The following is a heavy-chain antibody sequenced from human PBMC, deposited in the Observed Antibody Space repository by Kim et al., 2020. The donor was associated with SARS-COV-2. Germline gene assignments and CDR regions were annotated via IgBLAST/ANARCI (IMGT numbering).Heavy chain of an antibody. J-gene: IGHJ4*02. CDR1: GGSISSSNNY. CDR3: ARQGGDPRPYYFDY. V-gene: IGHV4-39*01. CDR2: IYYGGST. D-gene: IGHD3-16*01. Sequence: SETLSLTCTVSGGSISSSNNYWGWIRQPPGKGLEWIGSIYYGGSTYYNSSLKSRVTISVDTSQNQFSLRLSSVTAADTAVYYCARQGGDPRPYYFDYWGQGTLVTVSS.